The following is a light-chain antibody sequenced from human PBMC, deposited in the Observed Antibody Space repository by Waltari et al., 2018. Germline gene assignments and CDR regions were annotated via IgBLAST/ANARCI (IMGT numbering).Light chain of an antibody. CDR2: DAS. Sequence: DLQMTQSPSSLSASVGDRGTMTCKSSQDISNYLNWYQQKPVKAPKLLIYDASNLETGVPSRFRGSGYGTDVTFTISSLQPEDIATYYCQQYDDFPYTFDQGTKREIK. CDR3: QQYDDFPYT. CDR1: QDISNY. J-gene: IGKJ2*01. V-gene: IGKV1-33*01.